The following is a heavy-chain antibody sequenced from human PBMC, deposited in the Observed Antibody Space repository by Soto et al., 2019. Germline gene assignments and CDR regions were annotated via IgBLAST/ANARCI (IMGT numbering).Heavy chain of an antibody. J-gene: IGHJ1*01. V-gene: IGHV3-43*01. Sequence: GGSLRLSCAASGFTFDDYTMHWVRQAPGKGLEWVSLISWDGGSTYYADSVKGRFTISRDNSKNSLYLQMNSLRTEDTALYYCAKGGYYDSSGLLKHWGQGTLVTVSS. CDR1: GFTFDDYT. D-gene: IGHD3-22*01. CDR2: ISWDGGST. CDR3: AKGGYYDSSGLLKH.